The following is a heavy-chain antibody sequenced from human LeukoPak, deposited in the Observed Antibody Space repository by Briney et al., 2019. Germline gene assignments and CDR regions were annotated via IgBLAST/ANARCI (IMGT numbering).Heavy chain of an antibody. J-gene: IGHJ4*02. CDR1: GGSISSSSYY. CDR3: ARRSGYDSSGYRLDY. D-gene: IGHD3-22*01. Sequence: SETLSLTCTVSGGSISSSSYYWGWIRQPPGKGLEWIGSIYYSGSTNYNPSLKSRVTISVDTSKNQFSLKLSSVTAADTAVYYCARRSGYDSSGYRLDYWGQGTLVTVSS. CDR2: IYYSGST. V-gene: IGHV4-39*07.